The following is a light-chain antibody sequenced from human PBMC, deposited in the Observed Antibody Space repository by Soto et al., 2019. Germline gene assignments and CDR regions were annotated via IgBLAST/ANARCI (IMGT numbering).Light chain of an antibody. Sequence: EIVLTQSPGTLSLSPGERATPSCRASQSVSSSYFAWYQQRFGQAPRLLIYGASSRATGIPDRFSGSGSGTDFTLTISRLEPEDFAVYYCQQYGSSSWTFGQGTKV. CDR3: QQYGSSSWT. V-gene: IGKV3-20*01. CDR2: GAS. CDR1: QSVSSSY. J-gene: IGKJ1*01.